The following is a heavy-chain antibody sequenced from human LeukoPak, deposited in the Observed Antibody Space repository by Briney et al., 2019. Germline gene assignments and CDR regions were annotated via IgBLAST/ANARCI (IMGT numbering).Heavy chain of an antibody. D-gene: IGHD3-10*02. Sequence: GGSLRLSCAASGFTFSSYGMHWVRQAPGKGLEWVAFIRYDGSNKYYADSVKGRFTISRDNSKNTLYLQMNSLRAEDTAVYYCAKESYVNYYYYYMDVWGKGTTVTISS. J-gene: IGHJ6*03. CDR2: IRYDGSNK. V-gene: IGHV3-30*02. CDR1: GFTFSSYG. CDR3: AKESYVNYYYYYMDV.